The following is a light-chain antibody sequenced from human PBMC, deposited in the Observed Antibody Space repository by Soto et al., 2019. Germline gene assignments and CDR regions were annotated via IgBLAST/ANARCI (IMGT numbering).Light chain of an antibody. Sequence: IVLTQSPGTLSLSPGERATLSCRASQSVGSDYLTWYQQKPGQAPRLLIYGASNRAAGIPDRFSGSGSGTDFTLTISSLEPEDFAVYYCQQYVRSPTFGGGTKVEIK. CDR1: QSVGSDY. J-gene: IGKJ4*01. CDR2: GAS. V-gene: IGKV3-20*01. CDR3: QQYVRSPT.